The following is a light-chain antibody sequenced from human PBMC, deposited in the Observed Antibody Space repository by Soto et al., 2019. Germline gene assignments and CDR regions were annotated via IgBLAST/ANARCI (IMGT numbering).Light chain of an antibody. CDR1: HNINSW. V-gene: IGKV1D-16*01. CDR3: QQYNSYSVNA. CDR2: AAS. Sequence: DIQMTQSPSSVSASVGDRVTIACRASHNINSWLAWYQQKPGRAPRFLIYAASSLQSGVPSRFSGSGSGTEFTLTITNLQPEDFATYYCQQYNSYSVNAFGQGTKLEIK. J-gene: IGKJ2*01.